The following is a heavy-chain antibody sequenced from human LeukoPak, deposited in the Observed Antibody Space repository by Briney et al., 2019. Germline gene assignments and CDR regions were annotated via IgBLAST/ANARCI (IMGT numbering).Heavy chain of an antibody. V-gene: IGHV6-1*01. CDR1: GDSVSNNCVA. D-gene: IGHD3-10*01. J-gene: IGHJ5*02. Sequence: SQTLSLTCAISGDSVSNNCVAWNWIRHSPSRGLEWLGRTYYRSKWYNDYAVSVKSRITINPETAKNQFSLQLNSVTPEDTAVYYCARDMDYYGSGNYYNSRWFDPWGQGTLVTVSS. CDR3: ARDMDYYGSGNYYNSRWFDP. CDR2: TYYRSKWYN.